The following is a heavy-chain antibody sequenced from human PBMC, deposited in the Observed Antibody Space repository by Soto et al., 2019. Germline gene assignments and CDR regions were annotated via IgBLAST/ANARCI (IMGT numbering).Heavy chain of an antibody. CDR1: GYSFTSYW. J-gene: IGHJ6*02. CDR3: ARARSSYYDFWSGYSDYYYYYGMDV. V-gene: IGHV5-51*01. CDR2: IYPGDSDT. Sequence: GESLKISCKGSGYSFTSYWIGWVRQMPGKGLEWMGIIYPGDSDTRYSPSFQGQVTISADKSISTAYLQWSSLKASDTAMYYCARARSSYYDFWSGYSDYYYYYGMDVWGQGTTVTVSS. D-gene: IGHD3-3*01.